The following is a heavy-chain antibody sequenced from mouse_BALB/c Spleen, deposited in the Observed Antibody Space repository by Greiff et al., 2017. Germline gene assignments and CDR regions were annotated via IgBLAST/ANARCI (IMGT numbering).Heavy chain of an antibody. J-gene: IGHJ2*01. Sequence: EVHLVESGGGLVQPGGSRKLSCAASGFTFSSFGMHWVRQAPEKGLEWVAYISSGSSTIYYADTVKGRFTISRDNPKNTLFLQMTSLRSEDTAMYYCARFLYGLDYWGQGTTLTVSS. V-gene: IGHV5-17*02. CDR1: GFTFSSFG. CDR3: ARFLYGLDY. CDR2: ISSGSSTI. D-gene: IGHD1-1*01.